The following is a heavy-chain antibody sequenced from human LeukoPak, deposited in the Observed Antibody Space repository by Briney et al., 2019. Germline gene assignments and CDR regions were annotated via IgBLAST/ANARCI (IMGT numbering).Heavy chain of an antibody. V-gene: IGHV3-9*01. D-gene: IGHD4-23*01. Sequence: GGTLRLSCVGSGFAFHNYAMHWVRRPPGKGLEWVSAINWNSDTKAYADSVKGRFTISRDRARNSLYLQMDSLRPEDTALYYCAKDTGGNGAYFYAMDVWGQGTSVTVSS. CDR3: AKDTGGNGAYFYAMDV. CDR1: GFAFHNYA. J-gene: IGHJ6*02. CDR2: INWNSDTK.